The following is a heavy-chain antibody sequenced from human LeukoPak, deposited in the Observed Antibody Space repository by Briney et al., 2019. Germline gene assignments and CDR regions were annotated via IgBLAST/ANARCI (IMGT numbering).Heavy chain of an antibody. D-gene: IGHD2-21*02. CDR1: GYTFTSYY. Sequence: ASVKVSCKASGYTFTSYYMHWVRQAPRQGLEWMGWINPNSGGTNYAQKFQGRVTMTRDTSISTAYMELSRLRSDDTAVYYCARGGDVYYYYGMDVWGQGTTVTVSS. CDR3: ARGGDVYYYYGMDV. V-gene: IGHV1-2*02. CDR2: INPNSGGT. J-gene: IGHJ6*02.